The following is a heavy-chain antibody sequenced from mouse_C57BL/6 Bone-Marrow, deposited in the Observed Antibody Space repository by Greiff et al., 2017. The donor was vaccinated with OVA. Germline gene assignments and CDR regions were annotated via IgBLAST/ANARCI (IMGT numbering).Heavy chain of an antibody. CDR3: TTGTTVVAKGVAY. CDR2: IDPENGDT. D-gene: IGHD1-1*01. V-gene: IGHV14-4*01. Sequence: EVQLQESGAELVRPGASVKLSCTASGFNIKDDYMHWVKQRPEQGLEWIGWIDPENGDTEYASKFQGKATITADTSSNTAYLQLSSLTSEDTAVYYCTTGTTVVAKGVAYWGQGTLVTVSA. CDR1: GFNIKDDY. J-gene: IGHJ3*01.